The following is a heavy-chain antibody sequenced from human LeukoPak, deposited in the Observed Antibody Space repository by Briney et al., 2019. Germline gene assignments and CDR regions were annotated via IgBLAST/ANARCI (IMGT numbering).Heavy chain of an antibody. V-gene: IGHV4-39*01. J-gene: IGHJ4*02. CDR1: GGSISISSYY. D-gene: IGHD6-13*01. CDR3: ARHLSQQLVGEPLDY. Sequence: SETLSLTCTVSGGSISISSYYWGWIRHPPGKGLEWIGSIYYSGSTYYNPSLKSRVTISVDTSKNQFSLTLSSVTAADTAVYYCARHLSQQLVGEPLDYWGQGTLVTVSS. CDR2: IYYSGST.